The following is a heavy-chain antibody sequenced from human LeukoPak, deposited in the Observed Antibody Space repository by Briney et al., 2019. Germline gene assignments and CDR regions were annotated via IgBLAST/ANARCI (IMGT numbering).Heavy chain of an antibody. V-gene: IGHV4-31*03. CDR1: GGSISSGGYY. Sequence: SETLSLTCTVSGGSISSGGYYWSWIRQHPGKGLEWIRYIYYSGSTYYNPSLKSRVTMSVDTSKNQFSLKLSSVTAADTAVYYCARGRGGYYSDSSGAFDIWGQGTMVTVSS. D-gene: IGHD3-22*01. CDR3: ARGRGGYYSDSSGAFDI. J-gene: IGHJ3*02. CDR2: IYYSGST.